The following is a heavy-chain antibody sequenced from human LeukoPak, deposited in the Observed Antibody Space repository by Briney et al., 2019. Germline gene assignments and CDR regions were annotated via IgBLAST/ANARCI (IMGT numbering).Heavy chain of an antibody. Sequence: VASVKVSCKASGYTFTGYYMHWVRQAPGQGLEWMGWINPNSGGTNYAQKFQGRVTMTRDTSISTAYMELSRLRSDDTAVYYCARGRGYSYGEDLDYWGQGTLVTVSP. J-gene: IGHJ4*02. V-gene: IGHV1-2*02. CDR3: ARGRGYSYGEDLDY. CDR1: GYTFTGYY. CDR2: INPNSGGT. D-gene: IGHD5-18*01.